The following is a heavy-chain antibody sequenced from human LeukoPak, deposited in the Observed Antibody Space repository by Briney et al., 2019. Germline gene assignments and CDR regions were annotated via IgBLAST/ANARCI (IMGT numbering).Heavy chain of an antibody. CDR2: IIPIFGTA. V-gene: IGHV1-69*05. CDR1: GGTFSSYA. J-gene: IGHJ5*02. D-gene: IGHD2-21*02. CDR3: ASAIVVVTAIPGWFDP. Sequence: VASVKVSCKAPGGTFSSYAISWVRQAPGQGLEWMGGIIPIFGTANYAQKFQGRVTITTDESTNTAYMELSSLRSEDTAVYYCASAIVVVTAIPGWFDPWGQGTLVTVSS.